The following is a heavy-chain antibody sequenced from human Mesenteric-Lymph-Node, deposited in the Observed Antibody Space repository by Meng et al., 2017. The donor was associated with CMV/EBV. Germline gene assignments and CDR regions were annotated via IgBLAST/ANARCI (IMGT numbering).Heavy chain of an antibody. J-gene: IGHJ5*02. CDR2: ISSSGDGGTI. V-gene: IGHV3-48*03. CDR3: VRDMILNWFDP. Sequence: GGSLRLSCAASGFTFNSHEMNWVRQAPGKGLEWVSYISSSGDGGTIYYADSVKGRFTISRDNAKNSLYLQMDSLRAEDTAVYYCVRDMILNWFDPWGQGTLVTVSS. D-gene: IGHD3/OR15-3a*01. CDR1: GFTFNSHE.